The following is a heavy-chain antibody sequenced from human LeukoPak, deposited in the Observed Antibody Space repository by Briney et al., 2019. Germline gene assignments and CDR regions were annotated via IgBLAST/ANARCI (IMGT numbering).Heavy chain of an antibody. V-gene: IGHV3-11*05. CDR2: ISSSSSYT. J-gene: IGHJ4*02. Sequence: GALRLSCAASGFTFSDYYMSWIRQAPGKGLEWVSYISSSSSYTNYADSVKGRYTISRDNAKNSLYLQMNSLRAEDTAVYYCARGFVGIVGATEDYFDYWGQGTLVTVSS. D-gene: IGHD1-26*01. CDR1: GFTFSDYY. CDR3: ARGFVGIVGATEDYFDY.